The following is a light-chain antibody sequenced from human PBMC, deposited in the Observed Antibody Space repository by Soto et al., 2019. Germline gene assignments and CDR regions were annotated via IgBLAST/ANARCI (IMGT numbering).Light chain of an antibody. CDR3: SSYAGSDNLV. CDR1: SSDVGGYHY. Sequence: QSALTQPPSASGSPGQSVTISCTGTSSDVGGYHYVSWYQQHPGKAPKLIIYEVSERPSGVPDRFSASKSGNTASLTVPGLQAEDEADYYCSSYAGSDNLVFGGGTQLTVL. CDR2: EVS. V-gene: IGLV2-8*01. J-gene: IGLJ2*01.